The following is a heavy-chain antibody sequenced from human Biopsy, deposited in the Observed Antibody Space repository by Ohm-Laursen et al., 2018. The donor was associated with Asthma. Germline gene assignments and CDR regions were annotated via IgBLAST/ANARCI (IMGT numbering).Heavy chain of an antibody. CDR2: INPVFGTT. Sequence: EASVKVSCKPLGGTFNTYVIGSVRQAPGQGLEWMGGINPVFGTTTYPQKFQDRVTITADDSTSTVYMELSSLRSEDTAVYYCARKAGSCISRTCYSLDFWGQGTLVTVSS. D-gene: IGHD2-2*01. CDR3: ARKAGSCISRTCYSLDF. V-gene: IGHV1-69*13. J-gene: IGHJ4*02. CDR1: GGTFNTYV.